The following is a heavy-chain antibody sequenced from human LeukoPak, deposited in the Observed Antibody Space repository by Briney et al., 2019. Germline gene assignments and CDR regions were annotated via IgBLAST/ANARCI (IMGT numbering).Heavy chain of an antibody. CDR1: GGSISSGSYY. Sequence: SETLSLTCTVSGGSISSGSYYWSWIRQPPGKGLEWIGEINHSGSTNYNPSLKSRVTISVDTSKNQFSLKLSSVTAADTAVYYCARLTSGSYYNRNPNDYWGQGTLVTVSS. D-gene: IGHD3-10*01. J-gene: IGHJ4*02. V-gene: IGHV4-39*07. CDR2: INHSGST. CDR3: ARLTSGSYYNRNPNDY.